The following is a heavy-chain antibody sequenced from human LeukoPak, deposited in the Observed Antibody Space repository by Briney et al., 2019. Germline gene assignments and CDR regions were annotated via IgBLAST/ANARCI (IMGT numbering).Heavy chain of an antibody. CDR2: VYYGGDT. CDR1: GGSITSSGVY. V-gene: IGHV4-39*01. Sequence: SESLSLTCTVSGGSITSSGVYWGWVRQPPGKGLEWVGCVYYGGDTYYNPSLKSRVTISVDTSKNQFSLSLSSVTAADTALYYCARLFSSGWPYFYGLDAWGQGTTVTVSS. D-gene: IGHD6-19*01. CDR3: ARLFSSGWPYFYGLDA. J-gene: IGHJ6*02.